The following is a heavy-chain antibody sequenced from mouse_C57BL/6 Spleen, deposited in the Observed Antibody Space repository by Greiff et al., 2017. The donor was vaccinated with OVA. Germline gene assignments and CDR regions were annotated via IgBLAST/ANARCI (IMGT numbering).Heavy chain of an antibody. CDR3: ARDGDY. CDR1: GYSITSGYY. V-gene: IGHV3-6*01. Sequence: EVKLMESGPGLVKPSQSLSLTCSVTGYSITSGYYWNWIRQFPGNKLEWMGSISYDGSNNYNPSLKNRISITRDTSKNQFFLKLNSVTTEDTATYCCARDGDYWGQGTSVTVSS. J-gene: IGHJ4*01. CDR2: ISYDGSN.